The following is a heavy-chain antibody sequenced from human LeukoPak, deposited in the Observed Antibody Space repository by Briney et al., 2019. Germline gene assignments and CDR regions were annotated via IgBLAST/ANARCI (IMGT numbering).Heavy chain of an antibody. CDR3: AKDGGYAYNWFDP. J-gene: IGHJ5*02. D-gene: IGHD2-8*01. CDR2: IRYDGSNK. V-gene: IGHV3-30*02. Sequence: GGSLRLSCAASGFTFSSYGMHWVRQAPGKRLEWVAFIRYDGSNKYYADSVKGRFTISRDNSKNTLYLQMNSLRAEDTAVYYCAKDGGYAYNWFDPWGQGTLVTVPT. CDR1: GFTFSSYG.